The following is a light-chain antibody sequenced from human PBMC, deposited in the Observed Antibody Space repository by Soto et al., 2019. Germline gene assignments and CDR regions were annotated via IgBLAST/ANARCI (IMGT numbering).Light chain of an antibody. V-gene: IGKV3-15*01. Sequence: EIVMTQSPATLSVSPGERATLSCRASQSVSSNLAWYQQKPGQAPRLLIYGASTRATAIPARFSGSGSGTEFTLTISILQSEDFAVYYCQQYNNWPVTFGQGTKVDIK. CDR3: QQYNNWPVT. CDR1: QSVSSN. CDR2: GAS. J-gene: IGKJ1*01.